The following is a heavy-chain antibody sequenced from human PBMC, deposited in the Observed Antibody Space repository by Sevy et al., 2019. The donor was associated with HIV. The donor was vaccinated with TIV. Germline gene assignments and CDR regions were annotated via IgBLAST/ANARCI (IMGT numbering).Heavy chain of an antibody. V-gene: IGHV3-30-3*02. CDR1: GFTFSSYA. Sequence: GGSLGLSCAASGFTFSSYAMHWVRQAPGKGLEWVAVISYDGSNKYYADSVKGRFTISRDNSKNTLYLQMNSLRAEDTAVYYCAKCYYDSSGYYPDAFDIWGQGTMVTVSS. CDR2: ISYDGSNK. J-gene: IGHJ3*02. D-gene: IGHD3-22*01. CDR3: AKCYYDSSGYYPDAFDI.